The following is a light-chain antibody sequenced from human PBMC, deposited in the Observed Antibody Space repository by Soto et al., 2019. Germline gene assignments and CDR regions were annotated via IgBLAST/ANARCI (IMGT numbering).Light chain of an antibody. CDR2: RAS. V-gene: IGKV1-39*01. CDR3: QQRYSTLPYT. CDR1: RNISSD. J-gene: IGKJ2*01. Sequence: IQMTQSPSSLSASVGDRVTLTCRASRNISSDLNWYQQKPGKAPQLLIYRASTLQNCVPSRFSGSGAATDCTLTITTLQQEDFATYSCQQRYSTLPYTFGQGTKVEIK.